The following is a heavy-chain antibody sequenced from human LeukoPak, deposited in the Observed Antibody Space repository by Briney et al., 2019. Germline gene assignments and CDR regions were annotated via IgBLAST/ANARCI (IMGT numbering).Heavy chain of an antibody. D-gene: IGHD2-2*01. Sequence: PGGSLRLSCAASGFTFSNYWMSWVRQAPGKGLEWVANIKRDGDEEYYVDSVKGRFTISRDNAKNSVYLQMNSLRAEDTAVYYCAREGGVVPTVIAWYFDLWGRGTLVSVSS. CDR2: IKRDGDEE. V-gene: IGHV3-7*01. CDR3: AREGGVVPTVIAWYFDL. J-gene: IGHJ2*01. CDR1: GFTFSNYW.